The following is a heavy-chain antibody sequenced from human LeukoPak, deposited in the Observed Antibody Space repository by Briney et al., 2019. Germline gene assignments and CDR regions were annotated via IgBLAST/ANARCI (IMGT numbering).Heavy chain of an antibody. CDR1: GFTFSSYA. J-gene: IGHJ4*02. CDR2: ISYDGSKT. V-gene: IGHV3-30-3*01. Sequence: PGGSLRLSCAASGFTFSSYAMHWVRQAPGKGLEWVAVISYDGSKTDYTDSVKGRFTIFRDNSKDTLYLQLSSLRPEDTSVYYCVRPVVPAAIKRLAYFNYWGQGTLVTVSS. D-gene: IGHD2-2*01. CDR3: VRPVVPAAIKRLAYFNY.